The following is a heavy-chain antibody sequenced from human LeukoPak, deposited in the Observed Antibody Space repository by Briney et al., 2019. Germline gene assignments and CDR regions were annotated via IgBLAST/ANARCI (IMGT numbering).Heavy chain of an antibody. V-gene: IGHV3-49*04. CDR3: TRSSAAAGHFQH. Sequence: PGGSLRLSCTASGFTFGDYAMSWVRQAPGKGLEWVGFIRSKAYGGTTEYAASVKGRFTISRDDSKSIAYLQMNSLKTEDTAVYYCTRSSAAAGHFQHWGQGTLVTVSS. CDR1: GFTFGDYA. J-gene: IGHJ1*01. CDR2: IRSKAYGGTT. D-gene: IGHD6-13*01.